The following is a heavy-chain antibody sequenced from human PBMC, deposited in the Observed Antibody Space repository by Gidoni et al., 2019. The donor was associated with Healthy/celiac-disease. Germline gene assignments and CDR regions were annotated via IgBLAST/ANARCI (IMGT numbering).Heavy chain of an antibody. V-gene: IGHV3-23*01. Sequence: GRFTISRDNSKNTLYLQMNSLRAEDTAVYYCAKDGEDLTGYYLVEYFQHWGQGTLVTVSS. D-gene: IGHD3-9*01. CDR3: AKDGEDLTGYYLVEYFQH. J-gene: IGHJ1*01.